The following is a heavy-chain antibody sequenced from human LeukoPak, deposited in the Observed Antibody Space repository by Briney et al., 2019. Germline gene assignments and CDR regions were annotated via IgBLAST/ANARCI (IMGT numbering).Heavy chain of an antibody. CDR1: GGTFSSYA. D-gene: IGHD2-15*01. CDR3: ARGYCSGGSCYYYYGMDV. CDR2: IIPIFGTA. V-gene: IGHV1-69*01. Sequence: SVKVSCKASGGTFSSYAISWVRQAPGQGLEWMGGIIPIFGTANYAQKFQGRVTITADESTSTAYMELSSLRSGDTAVYYCARGYCSGGSCYYYYGMDVWGQGTTVTVSS. J-gene: IGHJ6*02.